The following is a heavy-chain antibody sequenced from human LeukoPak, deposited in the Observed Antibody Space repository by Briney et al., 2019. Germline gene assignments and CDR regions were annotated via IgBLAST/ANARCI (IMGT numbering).Heavy chain of an antibody. D-gene: IGHD2-15*01. Sequence: GGSLRLSCSASGLTFSSYAMHWVRQAPGKGLEYVSAISDSGGSTYYADSVKGRFTISRDNSKNTLYLQMSSLRAEDTAGYFCVRGYSFGPYGMDVWGQGTTVTVSS. V-gene: IGHV3-64D*09. CDR2: ISDSGGST. CDR1: GLTFSSYA. J-gene: IGHJ6*02. CDR3: VRGYSFGPYGMDV.